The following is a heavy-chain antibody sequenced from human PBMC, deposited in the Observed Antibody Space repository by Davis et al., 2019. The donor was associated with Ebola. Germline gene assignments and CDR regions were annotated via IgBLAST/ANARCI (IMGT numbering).Heavy chain of an antibody. J-gene: IGHJ2*01. CDR2: TSSSSDYI. CDR1: GFTFSTYS. V-gene: IGHV3-21*01. D-gene: IGHD4-17*01. Sequence: GGSLRLSCAASGFTFSTYSMNWVRQAPGKGLEWVSSTSSSSDYIYYADSVKGRFTISKDNAKKSLYLQMNSLRAKDTAVYYCTTLSTVTTMYFDLWGRGTLVTVSS. CDR3: TTLSTVTTMYFDL.